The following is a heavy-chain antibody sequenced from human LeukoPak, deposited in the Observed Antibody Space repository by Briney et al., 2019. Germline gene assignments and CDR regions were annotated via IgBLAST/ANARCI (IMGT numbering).Heavy chain of an antibody. V-gene: IGHV3-23*01. J-gene: IGHJ4*02. D-gene: IGHD5-12*01. CDR3: AKDKGMDIVATPFDY. Sequence: TGGSLRLSCAASGFTFSSYAMSWVRQAPGKGLEWVSAISGSGGSTYYADSVKGRFTISRDNSKNTLYLQMNSLRAEDTAVYYCAKDKGMDIVATPFDYWGQGTLVTVSS. CDR2: ISGSGGST. CDR1: GFTFSSYA.